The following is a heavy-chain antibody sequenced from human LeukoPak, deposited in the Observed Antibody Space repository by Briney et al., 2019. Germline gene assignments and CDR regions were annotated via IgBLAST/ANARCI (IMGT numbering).Heavy chain of an antibody. J-gene: IGHJ6*02. V-gene: IGHV3-30*18. CDR3: AKDAPAGYYYGMDV. Sequence: GGSLRLSCAASGFTFSSYGMHWVRQAPDKGLEWVAVISYDGSNKYYADSVKGRFTISRDNSKNTLYLQMNSLRAEDTAVYYCAKDAPAGYYYGMDVWGQGTTVTVSS. CDR1: GFTFSSYG. CDR2: ISYDGSNK.